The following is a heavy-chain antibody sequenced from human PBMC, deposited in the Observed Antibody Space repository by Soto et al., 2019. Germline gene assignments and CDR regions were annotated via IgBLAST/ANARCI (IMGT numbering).Heavy chain of an antibody. CDR3: ALLLRSDFSYDLDA. CDR2: IYRDDAD. V-gene: IGHV2-5*02. CDR1: GFSATTSGVG. Sequence: QITLKESGPPLVKHTQTLTLTCAFSGFSATTSGVGVAWLRQPPGKALEWLAVIYRDDADQYRPSLKTRLTTVKDESRHQVVPTTAVLYPADTRPNNCALLLRSDFSYDLDAWGQGTLVTVSS. D-gene: IGHD2-15*01. J-gene: IGHJ5*01.